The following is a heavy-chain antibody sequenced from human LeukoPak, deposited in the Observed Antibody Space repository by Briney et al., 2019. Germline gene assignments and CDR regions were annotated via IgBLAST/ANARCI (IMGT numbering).Heavy chain of an antibody. CDR1: GFTFSSYA. V-gene: IGHV3-23*01. J-gene: IGHJ4*02. Sequence: GGSLRLSCAASGFTFSSYAMSWVRQAPGKGLEWVSAISGSGGSTYYADSVKGRFTISRDNAKNSLYLQMNSLRAEDTAVYYCARDEVLTGPYAFDYWGQGTLVTVSS. CDR2: ISGSGGST. CDR3: ARDEVLTGPYAFDY. D-gene: IGHD3-9*01.